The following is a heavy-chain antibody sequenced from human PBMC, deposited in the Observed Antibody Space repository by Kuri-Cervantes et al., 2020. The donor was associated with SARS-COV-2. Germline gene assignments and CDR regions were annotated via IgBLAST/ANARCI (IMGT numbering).Heavy chain of an antibody. Sequence: SETLSLTCTVSGGSISSGGYYRSWVRQHPGRGPEWIGYVYYNGNTFYSPSLKSRVTMSIDTSRNQFSLRLSSVTAADMAVYYCARGGTTVPTSGAFDFWGQGTLVTVSS. D-gene: IGHD4-17*01. CDR1: GGSISSGGYY. CDR2: VYYNGNT. J-gene: IGHJ3*01. CDR3: ARGGTTVPTSGAFDF. V-gene: IGHV4-31*03.